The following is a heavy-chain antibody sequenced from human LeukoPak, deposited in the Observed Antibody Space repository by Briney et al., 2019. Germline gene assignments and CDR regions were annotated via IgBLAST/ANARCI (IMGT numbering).Heavy chain of an antibody. CDR1: GGSLSTYY. Sequence: SETLSLTCTISGGSLSTYYWTWIRQPPGKGLEWIGYIYSSGSANYKPSLKSRVTISVDTSKNQFSLKLTSVSAADTAVYYCARLAAFSMDVWGKGTSVTVSS. J-gene: IGHJ6*04. V-gene: IGHV4-59*08. CDR3: ARLAAFSMDV. CDR2: IYSSGSA.